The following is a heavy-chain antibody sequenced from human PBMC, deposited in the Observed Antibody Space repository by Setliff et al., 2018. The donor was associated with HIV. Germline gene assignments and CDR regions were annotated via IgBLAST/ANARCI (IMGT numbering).Heavy chain of an antibody. V-gene: IGHV4-34*12. D-gene: IGHD6-19*01. CDR3: ARRSGWSLDY. J-gene: IGHJ4*02. CDR1: GGSFSGYY. Sequence: SETLSLTCAVYGGSFSGYYWSWIRQPPGKGLEWIGEIIHSGRTNYNPSLKSRVTISVDTSKNQFSLKLSSVTAADTAVYYCARRSGWSLDYWGQGTLVTVSS. CDR2: IIHSGRT.